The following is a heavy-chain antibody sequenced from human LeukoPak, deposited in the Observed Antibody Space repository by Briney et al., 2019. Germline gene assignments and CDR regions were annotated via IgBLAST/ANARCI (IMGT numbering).Heavy chain of an antibody. V-gene: IGHV5-51*01. CDR3: ARRMDTENENWFDP. J-gene: IGHJ5*02. Sequence: GESLQISCKGSGYSFTSYWIGWVRQLPGKGLEWMGIIYPGDSDTRYSPSFQGQVTISADKSISTAYLQWSSLKASDTAMYYCARRMDTENENWFDPWGQGTLVTVSS. CDR1: GYSFTSYW. CDR2: IYPGDSDT. D-gene: IGHD5-18*01.